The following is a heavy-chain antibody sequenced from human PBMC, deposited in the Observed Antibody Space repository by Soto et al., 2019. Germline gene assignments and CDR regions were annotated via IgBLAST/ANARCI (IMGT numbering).Heavy chain of an antibody. D-gene: IGHD3-9*01. J-gene: IGHJ5*02. CDR1: GGTFSSYT. CDR2: IIPILGTA. CDR3: ARDFPYDILTGLGGWFDP. V-gene: IGHV1-69*08. Sequence: SVKVSCKASGGTFSSYTISWVRQAPGQGLEWMGRIIPILGTANYAQKFQGRVTITADKSTSTAYMELSSLRSEDTAVYYCARDFPYDILTGLGGWFDPWGQGTLVTVSS.